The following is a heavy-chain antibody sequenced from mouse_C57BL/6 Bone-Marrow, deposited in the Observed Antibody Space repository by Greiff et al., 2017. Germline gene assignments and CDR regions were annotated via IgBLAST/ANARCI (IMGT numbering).Heavy chain of an antibody. J-gene: IGHJ4*01. CDR3: EGRDYDDYYYAMDY. CDR1: GYTFTSYW. D-gene: IGHD2-4*01. V-gene: IGHV1-64*01. CDR2: IHPNSGST. Sequence: QVQLKQPGAELVKPGASVKLSCKASGYTFTSYWMHWVKQRPGQGLEWIGMIHPNSGSTNYNEKFKSKATLTVDKSSSTAYMQLSSLTSEDSAVYYCEGRDYDDYYYAMDYWGQGTSVTVSS.